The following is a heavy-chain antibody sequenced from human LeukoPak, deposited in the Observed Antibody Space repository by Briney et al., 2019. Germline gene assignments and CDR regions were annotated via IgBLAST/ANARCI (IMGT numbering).Heavy chain of an antibody. CDR2: ISGSGGST. CDR1: GFTFSSYA. J-gene: IGHJ3*02. CDR3: AKSGYYGSGSRNDAFDI. V-gene: IGHV3-23*01. D-gene: IGHD3-10*01. Sequence: AGGSLRLSCAASGFTFSSYAMSWVRQAPGKGLEWVSAISGSGGSTYYADSVKGRFTISRDNSKNTLYLQMNSLRAEDTAVYYCAKSGYYGSGSRNDAFDIWGQGTMVTVSS.